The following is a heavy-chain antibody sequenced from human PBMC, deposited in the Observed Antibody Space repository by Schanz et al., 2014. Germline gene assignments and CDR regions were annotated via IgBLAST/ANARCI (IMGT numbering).Heavy chain of an antibody. CDR3: ARLGTGMAVAGSVIDSYYYYMDV. CDR2: IIPILGIA. D-gene: IGHD6-19*01. V-gene: IGHV1-69*02. Sequence: QVQLVQSGAEVKKPGSSVKVSCKASGGTFSSYSISWVRQAPGQGLEWMGRIIPILGIANYAQKFQGRVTITRDTSASTAYMDLSSLRPEDTAVYYCARLGTGMAVAGSVIDSYYYYMDVWGEGTTVTVSS. J-gene: IGHJ6*03. CDR1: GGTFSSYS.